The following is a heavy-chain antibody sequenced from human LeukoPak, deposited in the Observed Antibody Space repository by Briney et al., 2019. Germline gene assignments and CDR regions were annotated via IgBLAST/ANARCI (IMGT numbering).Heavy chain of an antibody. V-gene: IGHV3-23*01. CDR1: GFTFSSYA. D-gene: IGHD2-2*01. CDR3: AKEGVVNLDAFDI. CDR2: ISGSGGST. Sequence: GGSLRLSCAASGFTFSSYAMCWVRQAPGKGLEWVSAISGSGGSTYYADSVKGRFTISGDNSKNTLYLQMNSLRAEDTAVYYCAKEGVVNLDAFDIWGQGTMVTVSS. J-gene: IGHJ3*02.